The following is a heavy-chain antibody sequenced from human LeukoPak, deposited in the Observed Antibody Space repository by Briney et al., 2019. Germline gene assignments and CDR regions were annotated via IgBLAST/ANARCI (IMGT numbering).Heavy chain of an antibody. D-gene: IGHD2-15*01. CDR2: IIPIFGTA. CDR3: ARDLRCGGGSCPFDY. CDR1: GGTFSSYA. J-gene: IGHJ4*02. Sequence: SVKVSCKASGGTFSSYAISWVRQAPGQGLEWMGGIIPIFGTANYAQKFQGRVTITADESTSTAYMELSSLRSEDTAVYYCARDLRCGGGSCPFDYWGQGTLVTVSS. V-gene: IGHV1-69*13.